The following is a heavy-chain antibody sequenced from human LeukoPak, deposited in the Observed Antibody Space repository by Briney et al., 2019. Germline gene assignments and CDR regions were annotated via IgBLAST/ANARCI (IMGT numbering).Heavy chain of an antibody. J-gene: IGHJ1*01. CDR1: GYTFTSYA. Sequence: ASVKVSCKASGYTFTSYAMHWVRQAPGQGLEWMGWISAYNGNTNYAQKLQGRVTMTTDTSTSTAYMELRSLRSDDTAVYYCARYGIAAAGTRYFQHWGQGTLVTVSS. CDR3: ARYGIAAAGTRYFQH. CDR2: ISAYNGNT. V-gene: IGHV1-18*01. D-gene: IGHD6-13*01.